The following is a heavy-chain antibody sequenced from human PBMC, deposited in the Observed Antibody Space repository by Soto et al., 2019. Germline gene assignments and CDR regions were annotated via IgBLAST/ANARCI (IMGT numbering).Heavy chain of an antibody. V-gene: IGHV3-11*01. CDR3: ARVSGQWLLSY. Sequence: GGSLRLSCAASGFIFSDYYMSWIRQAPGKGLEWVSYITNTGSVIYYSESVKGRFTVSRDNAKNSLYLQMNSLRAEDTAVYYCARVSGQWLLSYWGQGTLVTVSS. CDR2: ITNTGSVI. J-gene: IGHJ4*02. CDR1: GFIFSDYY. D-gene: IGHD6-19*01.